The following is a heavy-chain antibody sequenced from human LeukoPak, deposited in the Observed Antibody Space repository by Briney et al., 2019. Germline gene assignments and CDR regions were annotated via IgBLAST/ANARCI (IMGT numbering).Heavy chain of an antibody. J-gene: IGHJ6*03. D-gene: IGHD1-1*01. CDR1: GGSFSGYY. Sequence: SETLSLTCAVYGGSFSGYYWSWIRQPPGKGLEWIGKINHSGSTNYNPSLKSRATISVDTSKNQFSLKLSSVTAADTAVYYCARTTTLPYYYYYYMDVWGKGTTVTVSS. V-gene: IGHV4-34*01. CDR2: INHSGST. CDR3: ARTTTLPYYYYYYMDV.